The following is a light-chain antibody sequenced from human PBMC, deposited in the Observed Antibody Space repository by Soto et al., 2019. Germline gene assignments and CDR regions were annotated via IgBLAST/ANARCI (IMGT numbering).Light chain of an antibody. Sequence: DIQMTQSPSSLSASVGERVSVTCRASQSISTFLNWYQQRPGEAPKLLIYAATSLQSGVPWRFSGSGSGADFTLTIGSLQPEDFATYYCQQSYTTPRTFGQGTKVEVK. CDR1: QSISTF. CDR2: AAT. V-gene: IGKV1-39*01. J-gene: IGKJ1*01. CDR3: QQSYTTPRT.